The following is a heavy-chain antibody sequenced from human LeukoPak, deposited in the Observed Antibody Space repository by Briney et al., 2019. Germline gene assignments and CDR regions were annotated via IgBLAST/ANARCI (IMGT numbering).Heavy chain of an antibody. J-gene: IGHJ4*02. CDR2: IKQDGSEK. V-gene: IGHV3-7*01. CDR1: LYTLIVYW. Sequence: PGGSLRLSCVASLYTLIVYWMSGVRQAPGKGLEWVANIKQDGSEKSYVDSVKGRFTNSRDNAKNSLYLQMCKSRAEETTVYFGVRGLATPGLDSWGQGTLVTVSS. D-gene: IGHD2-15*01. CDR3: VRGLATPGLDS.